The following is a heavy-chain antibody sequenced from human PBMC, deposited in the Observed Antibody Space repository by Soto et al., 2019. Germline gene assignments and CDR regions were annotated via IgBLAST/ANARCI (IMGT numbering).Heavy chain of an antibody. D-gene: IGHD3-3*01. CDR3: ARQGVVIPPLYYYGMDV. Sequence: PGESLKISCKGSGYSFTRYWIGWVRQMPGKGLEWMGIIYPGDSDTRYSPSFQGQVTISADKSISTAYLQWSSLKASDTAMYYCARQGVVIPPLYYYGMDVWGQGTTVTVSS. CDR1: GYSFTRYW. J-gene: IGHJ6*02. CDR2: IYPGDSDT. V-gene: IGHV5-51*01.